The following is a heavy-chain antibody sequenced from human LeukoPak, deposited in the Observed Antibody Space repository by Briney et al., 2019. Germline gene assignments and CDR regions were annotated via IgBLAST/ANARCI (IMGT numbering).Heavy chain of an antibody. J-gene: IGHJ4*02. CDR1: GYTFTDYA. D-gene: IGHD3-22*01. Sequence: ASVKVSCKASGYTFTDYAISWVRQAPGQGLEWMGWISAYNGDTMYAQNIQGRVTMTTDTSTNTACMGLGSLRSDDTAVYYCARERVRYYDSSGYLAYWGQGTLVTVSS. CDR2: ISAYNGDT. CDR3: ARERVRYYDSSGYLAY. V-gene: IGHV1-18*01.